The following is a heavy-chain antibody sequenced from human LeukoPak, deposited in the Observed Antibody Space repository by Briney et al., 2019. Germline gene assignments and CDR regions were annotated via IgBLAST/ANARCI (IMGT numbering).Heavy chain of an antibody. CDR3: ARLWCGTACYYYYYYYMDV. Sequence: PSETLSLTCAVSGYSISSGYYWGWIRQPPGKGLEWIGSIYRSGSTYYNPSLKSRVTISLDTSKSQFSLKLSSVTAADTAVYYCARLWCGTACYYYYYYYMDVWGKGTTVTVSS. CDR2: IYRSGST. J-gene: IGHJ6*03. D-gene: IGHD2-2*01. V-gene: IGHV4-38-2*01. CDR1: GYSISSGYY.